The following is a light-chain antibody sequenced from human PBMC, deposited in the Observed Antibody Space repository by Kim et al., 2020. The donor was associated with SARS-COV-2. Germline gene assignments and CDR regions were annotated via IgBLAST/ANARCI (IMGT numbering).Light chain of an antibody. J-gene: IGLJ2*01. V-gene: IGLV1-40*01. CDR3: QSYDISLTGFVI. CDR1: NSNIGAGFD. Sequence: VTISCTGSNSNIGAGFDLHWYQQLPVTAPQRLISDNNNRPSGVPGRFSTSKSGISASLAITGLQAEDEADYYCQSYDISLTGFVIFGGGTQLTVL. CDR2: DNN.